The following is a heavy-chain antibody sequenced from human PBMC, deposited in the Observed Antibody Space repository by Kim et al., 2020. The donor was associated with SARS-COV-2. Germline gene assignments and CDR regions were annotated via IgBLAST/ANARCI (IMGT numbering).Heavy chain of an antibody. V-gene: IGHV1-69*04. Sequence: SVKVSCKASGGTFSSYAISWVRQAPGQGLEWMGRIIPILGIANYAQKFQGRVTITADKSTSTAYMELSSLRSEDTAVYYCARERGYTAMAPGWFYPWGQGTLVTVSS. CDR3: ARERGYTAMAPGWFYP. CDR2: IIPILGIA. CDR1: GGTFSSYA. J-gene: IGHJ5*02. D-gene: IGHD5-18*01.